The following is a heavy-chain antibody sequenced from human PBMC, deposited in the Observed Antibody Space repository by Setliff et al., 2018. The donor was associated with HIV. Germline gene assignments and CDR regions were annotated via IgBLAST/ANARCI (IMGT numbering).Heavy chain of an antibody. CDR2: IYNGGAS. CDR3: ASSTTVVTPFFDY. Sequence: SETLSLTCIVSGDSINSGSYYWGWIRQPPGKGLEWIGTIYNGGASHYNPSLKSRVIIFLDTSKNQFSLKLSSVTAADTAVYYCASSTTVVTPFFDYWGQGTLVTVSS. J-gene: IGHJ4*02. CDR1: GDSINSGSYY. V-gene: IGHV4-39*07. D-gene: IGHD4-17*01.